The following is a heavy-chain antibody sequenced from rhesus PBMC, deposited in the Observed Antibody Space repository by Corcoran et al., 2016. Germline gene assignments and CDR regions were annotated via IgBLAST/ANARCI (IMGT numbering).Heavy chain of an antibody. CDR2: NSGSGWST. Sequence: QVQLQESGPGLVKPSETLSLTCAVSGGSISSNSWIWVRPPPGKGLEWIGRNSGSGWSTDYNPSLKSRVTISTDTSKNQFSLKLSSVTAADTAVYYCAKYSNYDRAYFDYWGQGVLVTVSS. CDR1: GGSISSNS. V-gene: IGHV4-173*01. J-gene: IGHJ4*01. D-gene: IGHD4-23*01. CDR3: AKYSNYDRAYFDY.